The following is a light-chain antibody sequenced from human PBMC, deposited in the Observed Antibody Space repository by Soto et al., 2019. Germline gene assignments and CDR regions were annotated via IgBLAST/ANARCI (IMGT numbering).Light chain of an antibody. CDR2: GAS. V-gene: IGKV3-15*01. Sequence: ETVMTQSPATLPVSPGERATLSCRASQSVRSNLAWYQQKPGQAPRLLIYGASTRATGVPARFSGSGSGTDFTLTISSLQAEDVAVYYCQQYYSTPYTFGQGTKLEIK. J-gene: IGKJ2*01. CDR3: QQYYSTPYT. CDR1: QSVRSN.